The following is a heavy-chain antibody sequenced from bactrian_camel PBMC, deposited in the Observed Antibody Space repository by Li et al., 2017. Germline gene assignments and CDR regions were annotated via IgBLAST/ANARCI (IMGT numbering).Heavy chain of an antibody. J-gene: IGHJ4*01. CDR1: EYLFTSYC. CDR3: AAAQLLSANLMLNSIYYRY. V-gene: IGHV3S53*01. Sequence: HVQLVESGGGSVQPGGSLRLSCAAHEYLFTSYCMGWFRQAPGKEREGVASIDSDNSTTYAESVKGRFTISQDSAENTVSLQMNSQKPEDTAMYYCAAAQLLSANLMLNSIYYRYWGQGTQVTVS. CDR2: IDSDNST. D-gene: IGHD2*01.